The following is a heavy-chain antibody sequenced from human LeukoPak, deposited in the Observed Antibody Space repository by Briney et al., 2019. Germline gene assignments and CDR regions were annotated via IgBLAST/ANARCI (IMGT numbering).Heavy chain of an antibody. CDR3: TRDPVVCSGGSCYSLGFDY. CDR1: GFTFGSYA. CDR2: ISYDGSNK. D-gene: IGHD2-15*01. Sequence: GGSLRLSCAASGFTFGSYAMHWVRQAPGKGLEWVALISYDGSNKYYTDSVKGRFTISRDNSKNTLYLQMNSLRVEDTAVYYCTRDPVVCSGGSCYSLGFDYWGQGTLVTVSS. J-gene: IGHJ4*02. V-gene: IGHV3-30*04.